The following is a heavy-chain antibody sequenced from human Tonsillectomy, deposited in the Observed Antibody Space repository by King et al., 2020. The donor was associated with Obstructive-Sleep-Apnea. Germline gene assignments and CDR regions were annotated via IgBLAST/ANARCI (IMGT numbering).Heavy chain of an antibody. D-gene: IGHD3-16*01. J-gene: IGHJ4*02. CDR3: WGGVRSKVDY. CDR2: MNPNSANT. V-gene: IGHV1-8*01. CDR1: GYTFTTYD. Sequence: QLVQSGAEVKKPGASVKVSCKASGYTFTTYDINWVRQAAGQGLEWMGWMNPNSANTGYAQKFQGRVTMTRNTSISTAYMELSSLRSEDTAVYYCWGGVRSKVDYWGQGTLVTVSS.